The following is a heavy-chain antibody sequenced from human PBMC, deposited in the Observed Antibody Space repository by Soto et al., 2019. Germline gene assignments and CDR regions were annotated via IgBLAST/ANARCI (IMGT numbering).Heavy chain of an antibody. CDR3: RSVNVTATADFFDY. CDR1: GFTFTDSS. J-gene: IGHJ4*02. V-gene: IGHV3-73*02. D-gene: IGHD2-21*02. Sequence: EVQLVESGGGLVQPGGSLKLSCAASGFTFTDSSMHWVRQASGKGLEWVGRISNEPNFYATAYAASVKGRFTISRDDSKNTAYLQMDSLQTEDTALYYCRSVNVTATADFFDYWGRGTLVTVSS. CDR2: ISNEPNFYAT.